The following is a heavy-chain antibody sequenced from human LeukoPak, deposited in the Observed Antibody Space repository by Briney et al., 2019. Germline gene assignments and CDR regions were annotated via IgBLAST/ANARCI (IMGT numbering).Heavy chain of an antibody. CDR3: ARVPPRLRYFDWLLSGDAFDI. Sequence: ASVKVSCKASGYTFTSYDINWVRQATGQGLEWMGWMNPNSGNTGYAQKFQGRVTMTRNTSISTAYMELSSLRSEDTAVYYCARVPPRLRYFDWLLSGDAFDIWGQGTMVTVSS. D-gene: IGHD3-9*01. J-gene: IGHJ3*02. V-gene: IGHV1-8*01. CDR2: MNPNSGNT. CDR1: GYTFTSYD.